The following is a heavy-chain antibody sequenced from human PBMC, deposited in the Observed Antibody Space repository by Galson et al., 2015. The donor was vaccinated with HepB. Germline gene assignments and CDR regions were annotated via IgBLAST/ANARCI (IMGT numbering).Heavy chain of an antibody. J-gene: IGHJ2*01. D-gene: IGHD4-17*01. CDR3: ARDQGGPTVTTWGRYFDL. CDR2: IHYSGST. V-gene: IGHV4-31*01. CDR1: GGSISSGGYY. Sequence: TLSLTCTVSGGSISSGGYYWSWIRQLPGKGLEWIGYIHYSGSTYYNPSVKSPVILSVDTSRNQFSLKLIFVTAADTAVYYCARDQGGPTVTTWGRYFDLWGRGTLVTVSS.